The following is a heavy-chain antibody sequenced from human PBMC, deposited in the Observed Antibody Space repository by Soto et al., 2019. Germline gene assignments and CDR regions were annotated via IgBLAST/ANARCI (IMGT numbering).Heavy chain of an antibody. CDR1: GGSISSYY. D-gene: IGHD3-3*01. J-gene: IGHJ6*03. V-gene: IGHV4-59*08. CDR3: ARRYYDFWSGYHYYYMDV. CDR2: IYYSGST. Sequence: SETLSLTCTVSGGSISSYYWSWIRQPPGKGLEWIGYIYYSGSTNYNPSLKSRVTISVDTSKNQFSLKLSSVTAADTAVYYCARRYYDFWSGYHYYYMDVWGKGTTVTVSS.